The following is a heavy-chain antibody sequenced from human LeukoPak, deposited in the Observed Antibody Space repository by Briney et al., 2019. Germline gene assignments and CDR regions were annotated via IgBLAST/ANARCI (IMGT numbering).Heavy chain of an antibody. J-gene: IGHJ6*03. CDR2: ISGSSGST. Sequence: PGGSLRLSCAASGFTFSIYAMSWVRQAPGKGLEWVPAISGSSGSTYYADSVKGRFTISRDNSKNTLYLQMNSLRAEDTAVYYCAKDLKVRGVRYYYMDVWGKGTTVTVSS. CDR1: GFTFSIYA. CDR3: AKDLKVRGVRYYYMDV. D-gene: IGHD3-10*01. V-gene: IGHV3-23*01.